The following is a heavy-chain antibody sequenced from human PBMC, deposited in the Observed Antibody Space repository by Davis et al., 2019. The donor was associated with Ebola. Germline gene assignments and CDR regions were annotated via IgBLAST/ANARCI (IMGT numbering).Heavy chain of an antibody. V-gene: IGHV5-10-1*01. J-gene: IGHJ5*02. D-gene: IGHD3-9*01. CDR3: ARGERYFDWLSAGWFDP. CDR1: GYSFTSYW. Sequence: MVSCKGSGYSFTSYWISWVRQMPGKGLEWMGRIDPSDSYTNYSPSFQGHVTISADKSISTAYLQWSSLKASDTAMYYCARGERYFDWLSAGWFDPWGQGTLVTVSS. CDR2: IDPSDSYT.